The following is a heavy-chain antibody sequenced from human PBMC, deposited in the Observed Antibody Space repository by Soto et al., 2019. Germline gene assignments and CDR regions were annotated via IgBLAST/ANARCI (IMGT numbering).Heavy chain of an antibody. D-gene: IGHD3-10*01. CDR3: ARSPGGYYID. Sequence: EVQLVESGGGLVQPGGSLRLSCAASGFSFSSYWMHWVRQGPGKGLVWVSRINTDGSSTNYADSVNGRFTISRDNAKNTVYLQMNSLRAEDTAVYYCARSPGGYYIDWGQGTMVTVSS. CDR2: INTDGSST. V-gene: IGHV3-74*01. J-gene: IGHJ3*01. CDR1: GFSFSSYW.